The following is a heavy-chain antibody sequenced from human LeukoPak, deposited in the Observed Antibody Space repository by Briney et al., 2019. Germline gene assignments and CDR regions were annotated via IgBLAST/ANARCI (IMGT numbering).Heavy chain of an antibody. V-gene: IGHV3-21*04. CDR3: AKGGSSWYDYYYYMDV. CDR2: ISSSSSYI. D-gene: IGHD6-13*01. CDR1: GFTFSSYS. Sequence: GGSLRLSCAASGFTFSSYSMNWVRQAPGKGLEWVSSISSSSSYIYYADSVKGRFTISRDNSKNTLYLQMNSLRAEDTAVYYCAKGGSSWYDYYYYMDVWGKGTTVTISS. J-gene: IGHJ6*03.